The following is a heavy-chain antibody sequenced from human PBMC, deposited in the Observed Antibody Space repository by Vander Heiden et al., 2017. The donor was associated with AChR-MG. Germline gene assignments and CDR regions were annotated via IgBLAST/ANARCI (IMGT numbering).Heavy chain of an antibody. CDR1: GGSISSSSYY. D-gene: IGHD3-3*01. V-gene: IGHV4-39*01. Sequence: QLQLQESGPGLVKPSETLSLTCTVSGGSISSSSYYWGWIRQPPGKGLEWIGSIYYSGSTYYNPSLKSRVTISVDTSKNQFSLKLSSVTAADTAVYYCARHYYDFWSGYEINWFDPWGQGTLVTVSS. CDR2: IYYSGST. J-gene: IGHJ5*02. CDR3: ARHYYDFWSGYEINWFDP.